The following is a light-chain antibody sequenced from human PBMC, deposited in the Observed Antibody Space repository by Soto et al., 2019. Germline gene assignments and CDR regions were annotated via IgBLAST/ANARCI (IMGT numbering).Light chain of an antibody. J-gene: IGKJ1*01. CDR3: QQSYSSPPK. V-gene: IGKV1-39*01. CDR1: QSISNH. Sequence: DIQMTQSPSSLSASVEDRVIITCRASQSISNHLNWYQQKPGKAPKLLILAASSLQSGVPSRFSGSRSGPDFTLTISSLQPEDFATYYCQQSYSSPPKFGQGTKV. CDR2: AAS.